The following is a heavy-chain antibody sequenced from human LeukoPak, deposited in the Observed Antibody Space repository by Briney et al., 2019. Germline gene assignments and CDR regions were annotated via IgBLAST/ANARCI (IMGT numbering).Heavy chain of an antibody. Sequence: SETLSLTCTVSGGSISSYYWSWIRQPPGKGLEWIGEINHSGSTNYNPSLKSRVTISVDTSKNQFSLKLSSVTAADTAVYYCARAATWIQLGRWFDPWGQGTLVTVSS. CDR1: GGSISSYY. CDR3: ARAATWIQLGRWFDP. D-gene: IGHD5-18*01. J-gene: IGHJ5*02. V-gene: IGHV4-34*01. CDR2: INHSGST.